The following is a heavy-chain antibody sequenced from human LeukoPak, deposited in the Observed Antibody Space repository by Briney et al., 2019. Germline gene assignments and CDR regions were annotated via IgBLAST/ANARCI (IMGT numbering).Heavy chain of an antibody. CDR1: GGSINNYY. Sequence: SETLSLTCTVSGGSINNYYWSWIRQPAGKGLGWIGRIYSSGGTNYNPSLKGRVTISVDKSNNQFSLKLSSVTAADTAVYYCARLSCSSTSCYGNYYYYYMDVWGKGTTVTVSS. V-gene: IGHV4-4*07. CDR3: ARLSCSSTSCYGNYYYYYMDV. D-gene: IGHD2-2*01. CDR2: IYSSGGT. J-gene: IGHJ6*03.